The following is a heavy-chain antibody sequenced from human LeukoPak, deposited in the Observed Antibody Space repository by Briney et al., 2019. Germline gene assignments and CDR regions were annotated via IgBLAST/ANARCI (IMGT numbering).Heavy chain of an antibody. D-gene: IGHD3-22*01. J-gene: IGHJ4*02. CDR1: GGSISSSSYY. CDR3: AAHYYYDTRGQDY. Sequence: SETLSLTCTVSGGSISSSSYYWGWIRQPPGKGLEWIGRIYTSGSTNYNPSLKSRVTMSVDTSKSQFSLKLSSVTAADTAVYYCAAHYYYDTRGQDYWGQGTLVTVST. V-gene: IGHV4-39*07. CDR2: IYTSGST.